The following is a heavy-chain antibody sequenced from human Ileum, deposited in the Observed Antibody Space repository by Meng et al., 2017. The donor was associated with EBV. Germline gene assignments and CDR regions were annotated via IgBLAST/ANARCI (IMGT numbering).Heavy chain of an antibody. V-gene: IGHV3-23*04. J-gene: IGHJ4*02. CDR3: AKSATYSGNYRPFES. Sequence: EVELVESGGGLVQPGGSLRLSCGASGFTFSTVTMTWVRQAPGKGLEWVSAVTASGDTTSYGASVKGRFTISRDNSKSTVYLQMNSLRAEDTAVYYCAKSATYSGNYRPFESWGQGTLVTVSS. CDR2: VTASGDTT. CDR1: GFTFSTVT. D-gene: IGHD1-26*01.